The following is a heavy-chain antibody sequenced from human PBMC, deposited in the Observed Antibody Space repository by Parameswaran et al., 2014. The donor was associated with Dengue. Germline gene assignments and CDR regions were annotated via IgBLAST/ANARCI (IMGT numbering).Heavy chain of an antibody. CDR3: TRGFAIFGVVNPLDY. V-gene: IGHV3-49*02. CDR2: IRSKAYGGTT. D-gene: IGHD3-3*01. Sequence: VRQAPGKGLEWVGFIRSKAYGGTTEYAASVKGRFTISRDDSKSIAYLQMNSLKTEDTAVYYCTRGFAIFGVVNPLDYWGQGTLVTVSS. J-gene: IGHJ4*02.